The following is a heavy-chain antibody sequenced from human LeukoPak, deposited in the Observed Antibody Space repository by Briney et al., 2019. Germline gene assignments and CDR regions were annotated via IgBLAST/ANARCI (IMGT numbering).Heavy chain of an antibody. D-gene: IGHD3-22*01. J-gene: IGHJ4*02. CDR1: GFTFGDYA. CDR2: IKQDGSEK. Sequence: GGSLRLSCTASGFTFGDYAMSWVRQAPGKGLEWVANIKQDGSEKYYVDSVKGRFTISRDNAKNSLYLQMNSLRAEDTAVYYCARPYYDSSGSHFDYWGQGTLVTVSS. CDR3: ARPYYDSSGSHFDY. V-gene: IGHV3-7*01.